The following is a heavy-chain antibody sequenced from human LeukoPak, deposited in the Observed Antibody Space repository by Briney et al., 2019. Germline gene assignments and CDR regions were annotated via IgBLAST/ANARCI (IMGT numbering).Heavy chain of an antibody. CDR1: GYTFTGYY. D-gene: IGHD3-10*01. V-gene: IGHV1-2*02. CDR3: ARAHRHGSGSYGISGDY. CDR2: ISPNSGGT. J-gene: IGHJ4*02. Sequence: RASVKVSCKASGYTFTGYYMHWVRQAPGRGLEWMGWISPNSGGTNYAQKFQGRVTMTRDTSISTAYMELSRLRSDDTAVYYCARAHRHGSGSYGISGDYWGQGTLVTVSS.